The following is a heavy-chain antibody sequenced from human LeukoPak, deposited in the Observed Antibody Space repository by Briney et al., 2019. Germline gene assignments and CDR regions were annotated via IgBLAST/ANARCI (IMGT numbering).Heavy chain of an antibody. CDR1: GFTFSSYG. CDR2: IWYGGSNK. CDR3: ARTTVTTLLIDY. Sequence: GGSLRLSCAASGFTFSSYGMHWVRQAPGKGLEWVAVIWYGGSNKYYADSVKGRFTISRDNSKNTLYLQMNSLRAEDTAVYYCARTTVTTLLIDYWGQGTLVTVSS. V-gene: IGHV3-33*01. J-gene: IGHJ4*02. D-gene: IGHD4-17*01.